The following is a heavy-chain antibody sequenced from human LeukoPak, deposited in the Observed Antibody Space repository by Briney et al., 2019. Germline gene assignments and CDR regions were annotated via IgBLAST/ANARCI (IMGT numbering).Heavy chain of an antibody. Sequence: SETLSLTCTVSGGSISSSSYYWGWIRQPPGKGLEWIGSIYYSGSTYYNPSLKSRVTISVDTSKNQFSLKLSSVTAADTAVYYCAREGGIAAAGILFDPWAQGTLVTVSS. V-gene: IGHV4-39*07. D-gene: IGHD6-13*01. J-gene: IGHJ5*02. CDR2: IYYSGST. CDR3: AREGGIAAAGILFDP. CDR1: GGSISSSSYY.